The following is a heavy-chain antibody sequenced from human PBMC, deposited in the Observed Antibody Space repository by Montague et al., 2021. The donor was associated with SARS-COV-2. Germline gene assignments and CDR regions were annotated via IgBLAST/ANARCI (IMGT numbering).Heavy chain of an antibody. V-gene: IGHV4-4*07. CDR1: SGSLSGYY. CDR2: IYTSGST. Sequence: SETLSLTCAVYSGSLSGYYWTWIRQPAGKGLEWIGRIYTSGSTNYNPSLKSRVTISVDRSKNQFSLKLSSVTAADTAVYYCAREDDNGSYWLRGMDVWGQGTTVTVSS. CDR3: AREDDNGSYWLRGMDV. D-gene: IGHD1-26*01. J-gene: IGHJ6*02.